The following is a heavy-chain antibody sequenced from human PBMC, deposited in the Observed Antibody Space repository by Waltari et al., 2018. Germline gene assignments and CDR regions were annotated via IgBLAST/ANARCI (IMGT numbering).Heavy chain of an antibody. D-gene: IGHD4-17*01. Sequence: EVQLVESGGGLVQPGGSLRLSCAASGFTYSMYWMHWVRQAPGKGLVWVSSSKSDGSSTSDADSVKGRFTISKDNAKNTVYLQMNSLRAEDTAIYYCARGARRTTVTTGWWYFDLWGRGTLVTVSS. CDR2: SKSDGSST. V-gene: IGHV3-74*01. CDR3: ARGARRTTVTTGWWYFDL. J-gene: IGHJ2*01. CDR1: GFTYSMYW.